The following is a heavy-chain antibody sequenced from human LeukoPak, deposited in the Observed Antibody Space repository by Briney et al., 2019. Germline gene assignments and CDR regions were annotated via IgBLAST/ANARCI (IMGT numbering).Heavy chain of an antibody. Sequence: GSLRLSCAASGFTFSSYSMNWVRQAPGKGLEWIGEINHSGSTNYNPSLKSRVTISVDTSKSQFSLKLSSVTAADTAVYYCARARGHTRGYGSGSYYPRDYYYYGMDVWGQGTTVTVSS. J-gene: IGHJ6*02. CDR3: ARARGHTRGYGSGSYYPRDYYYYGMDV. V-gene: IGHV4-34*01. CDR2: INHSGST. CDR1: GFTFSSYS. D-gene: IGHD3-10*01.